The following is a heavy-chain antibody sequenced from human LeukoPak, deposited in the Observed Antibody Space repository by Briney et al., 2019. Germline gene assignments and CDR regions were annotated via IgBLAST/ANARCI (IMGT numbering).Heavy chain of an antibody. V-gene: IGHV4-4*07. J-gene: IGHJ3*02. CDR3: ARDYSPIIYGVRSDVKVFDI. Sequence: SETLSLTCTVSGGSISSYYRSWIRQPAGKGLEWIGRIYTSGSTNYNPSLKSRVTMSVDTSKNQFSLKLSSVTAADTAVYYCARDYSPIIYGVRSDVKVFDIWGQGTMVTVSS. CDR1: GGSISSYY. D-gene: IGHD2-21*01. CDR2: IYTSGST.